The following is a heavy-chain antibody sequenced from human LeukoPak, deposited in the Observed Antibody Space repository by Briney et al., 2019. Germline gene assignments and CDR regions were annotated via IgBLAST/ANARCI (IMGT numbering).Heavy chain of an antibody. CDR1: GFTFDDYG. J-gene: IGHJ3*02. CDR3: ARDYIAETYYYDSSGAFDI. V-gene: IGHV3-20*04. CDR2: INWNGGST. Sequence: GGSLRLSCAASGFTFDDYGMSWVRQAPGKGLEWVSGINWNGGSTGYADSVKGRFTISRDNAKNSLYLQMNSLRAEDTSLCYCARDYIAETYYYDSSGAFDIWRQGTMVTVSS. D-gene: IGHD3-22*01.